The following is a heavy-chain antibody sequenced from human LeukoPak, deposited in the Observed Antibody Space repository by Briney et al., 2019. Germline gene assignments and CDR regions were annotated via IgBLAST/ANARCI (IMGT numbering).Heavy chain of an antibody. CDR3: ARSRGSGSYSIDY. Sequence: PSETLSLTCTVSSGSISSYYWRWIRQPPGKGLEWIGYIYYSRSTNYNPSLKSRVTISVDTSKNQFSLKLSSVTAADTAVYYCARSRGSGSYSIDYWGQGTLVTVSS. CDR1: SGSISSYY. CDR2: IYYSRST. V-gene: IGHV4-59*08. J-gene: IGHJ4*02. D-gene: IGHD3-10*01.